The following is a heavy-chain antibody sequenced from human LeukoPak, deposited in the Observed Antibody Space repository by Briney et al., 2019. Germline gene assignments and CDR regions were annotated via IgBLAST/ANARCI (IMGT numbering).Heavy chain of an antibody. CDR2: IYYGGST. Sequence: SETLSLTCTVSGGSISGSYWSWLRQPPGKGLEWIGYIYYGGSTYYNPSLKSRVTISVDTSKNQFSLKLSSVTAADTAVYYCARNYNYWFDPWGQGTLVTVSS. CDR1: GGSISGSY. CDR3: ARNYNYWFDP. D-gene: IGHD5-24*01. V-gene: IGHV4-59*04. J-gene: IGHJ5*02.